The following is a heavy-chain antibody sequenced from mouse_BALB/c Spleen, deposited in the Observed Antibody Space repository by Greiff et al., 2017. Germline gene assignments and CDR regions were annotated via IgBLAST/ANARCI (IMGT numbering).Heavy chain of an antibody. D-gene: IGHD1-2*01. CDR3: ARLTLLRLLFYAMDY. J-gene: IGHJ4*01. CDR2: INPSTGYT. Sequence: VQLQESGAELAKPGASVKMSCKASGYTFTSYWMHWVKQRPGQGLEWIGYINPSTGYTEYNQKFKDKATLTADKSSSTAYMQLSSLTSEDSAVYYCARLTLLRLLFYAMDYWGQGTSVTVSS. CDR1: GYTFTSYW. V-gene: IGHV1-7*01.